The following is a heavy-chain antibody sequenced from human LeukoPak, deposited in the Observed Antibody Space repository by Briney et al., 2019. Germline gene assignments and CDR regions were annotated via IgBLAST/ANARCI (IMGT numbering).Heavy chain of an antibody. J-gene: IGHJ4*02. CDR2: IIPIFGTA. CDR1: GGTFSSYA. Sequence: SVKVSCKASGGTFSSYAISWVRQAPGQGLEWMGGIIPIFGTANYVQKLQGRVTMTTDTSTSTAYMELRSLRSDDTAVYFCARDSAAGGYTYGYMNYWGQGTLVTVSS. D-gene: IGHD5-18*01. V-gene: IGHV1-69*05. CDR3: ARDSAAGGYTYGYMNY.